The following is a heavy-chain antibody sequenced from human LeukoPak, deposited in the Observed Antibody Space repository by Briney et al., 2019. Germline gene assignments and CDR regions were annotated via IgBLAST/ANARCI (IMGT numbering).Heavy chain of an antibody. V-gene: IGHV4-39*07. Sequence: SETLSLTCSVSGGSISRSHYYWGWMRQPPGKGLEWIGSIYHSGSTHYDPSLESRVTISVDTSKNQFSLKLSSVTAADTALYYCAILPASDTYYYDTIGYYRPGVHWGRGTLVTVSS. CDR2: IYHSGST. D-gene: IGHD3-22*01. CDR1: GGSISRSHYY. J-gene: IGHJ4*02. CDR3: AILPASDTYYYDTIGYYRPGVH.